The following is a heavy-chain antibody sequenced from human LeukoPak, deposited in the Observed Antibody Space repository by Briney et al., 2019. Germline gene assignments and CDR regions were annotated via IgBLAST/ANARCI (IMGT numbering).Heavy chain of an antibody. CDR1: GYTFTSYY. V-gene: IGHV1-46*01. J-gene: IGHJ3*02. Sequence: ASVKVSCKASGYTFTSYYMHWVRQAPGQGLEWMGIINPSGGSTSYAQKFQGRVTMTRDMSTGTVYMELSSLRSEDTAVYYCARDLSGIAARHDAFDIWGQGTMVTVSS. CDR3: ARDLSGIAARHDAFDI. CDR2: INPSGGST. D-gene: IGHD6-6*01.